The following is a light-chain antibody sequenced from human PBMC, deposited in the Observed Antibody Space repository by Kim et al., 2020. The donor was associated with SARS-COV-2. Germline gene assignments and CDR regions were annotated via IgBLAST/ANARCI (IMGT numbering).Light chain of an antibody. CDR1: QNIHIR. CDR2: KAS. Sequence: DIQMTQSPSTLSASGGDRFTSSCRASQNIHIRLAWFQQKPGKAPRVLMYKASTLESGVPSRFSGSGSGTEFTLTINSLQPDDSATYYCQQYDVHPETFGQGTKVDIK. CDR3: QQYDVHPET. V-gene: IGKV1-5*03. J-gene: IGKJ1*01.